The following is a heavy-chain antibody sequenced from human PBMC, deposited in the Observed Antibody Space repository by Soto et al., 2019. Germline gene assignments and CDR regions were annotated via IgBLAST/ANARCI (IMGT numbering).Heavy chain of an antibody. J-gene: IGHJ5*02. CDR3: ARQGTEGIAVAGTNWFDP. CDR2: IDPSDSYT. D-gene: IGHD6-19*01. CDR1: GYSFTSYW. V-gene: IGHV5-10-1*03. Sequence: DVQLVQSGAEVKKPGESLRISCKGSGYSFTSYWISWVRQMPGKGLEWMGRIDPSDSYTNYSPSFQGHVTISADKSISTAYLQWSSLKASDTAMYYCARQGTEGIAVAGTNWFDPWGQGTLVTVSS.